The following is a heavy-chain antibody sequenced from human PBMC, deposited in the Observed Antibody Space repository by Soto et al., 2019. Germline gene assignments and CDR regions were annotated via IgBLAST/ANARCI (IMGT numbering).Heavy chain of an antibody. V-gene: IGHV1-3*01. CDR1: GYTFTSYA. J-gene: IGHJ4*02. CDR2: INAGNGNT. CDR3: ARESPQVAPFDY. D-gene: IGHD5-12*01. Sequence: RASVKVSCKASGYTFTSYAMHWVRQAPGQRLEWMGWINAGNGNTKYSQKFQGRVTITRDTSASTAYMELSSLRSEDTAVYYCARESPQVAPFDYWGQGTLVTVSS.